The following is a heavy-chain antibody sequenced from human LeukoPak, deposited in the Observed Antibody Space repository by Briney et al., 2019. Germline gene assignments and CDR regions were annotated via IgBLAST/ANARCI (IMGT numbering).Heavy chain of an antibody. V-gene: IGHV3-7*01. CDR2: INQDGSEK. D-gene: IGHD2-2*01. CDR1: GLTFSSCW. CDR3: ATKAGDCSTLIYYAQFDY. J-gene: IGHJ4*02. Sequence: GGSLRLSCAASGLTFSSCWVSWVRQAPGKGLEWVANINQDGSEKYYVDSVKGRFSISRDNAKNSVHLQMDSLRAEDTAVYYCATKAGDCSTLIYYAQFDYWGQGALVTVSS.